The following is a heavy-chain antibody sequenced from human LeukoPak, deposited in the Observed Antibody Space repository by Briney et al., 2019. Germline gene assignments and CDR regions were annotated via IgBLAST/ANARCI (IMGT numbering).Heavy chain of an antibody. D-gene: IGHD6-13*01. CDR1: GYTFSAYY. Sequence: ASVKVSCKASGYTFSAYYMHWVRQAPGQGLEWMGWINPNSGNTNYAQNVQGRVAMTRDTSISTVYMELSRLRSDDTAVYYCARDFSSSWSNWFDPWGQGTLVTVSS. CDR2: INPNSGNT. CDR3: ARDFSSSWSNWFDP. V-gene: IGHV1-2*02. J-gene: IGHJ5*02.